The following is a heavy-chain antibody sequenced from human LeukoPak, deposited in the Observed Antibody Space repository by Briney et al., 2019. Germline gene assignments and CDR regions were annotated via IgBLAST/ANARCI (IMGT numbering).Heavy chain of an antibody. D-gene: IGHD3-22*01. J-gene: IGHJ4*02. CDR1: GGTFSSYA. CDR3: AGGDHYDSSGYWVPFDY. Sequence: SVKVSCKASGGTFSSYAISWVRQAPGQGLEWMGGIIPIFGTANYEQKFQGRVTITTDESTSTAYMELSSLRSEDTAVYYCAGGDHYDSSGYWVPFDYWGQGTLVTVSS. V-gene: IGHV1-69*05. CDR2: IIPIFGTA.